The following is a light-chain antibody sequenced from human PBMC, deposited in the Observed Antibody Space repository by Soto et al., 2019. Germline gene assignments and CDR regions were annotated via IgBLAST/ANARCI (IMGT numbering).Light chain of an antibody. Sequence: EVVLTQSPGTLSLSPGEGATLSCRVSQTLSSAYLAWYQQKPGQAPRLLISGSSIRATGIPDRFSGGGSGTDFTLTITRLEPEDFAVYYCHQYGRSPRTFGQGTKVEIK. J-gene: IGKJ1*01. CDR1: QTLSSAY. CDR2: GSS. CDR3: HQYGRSPRT. V-gene: IGKV3-20*01.